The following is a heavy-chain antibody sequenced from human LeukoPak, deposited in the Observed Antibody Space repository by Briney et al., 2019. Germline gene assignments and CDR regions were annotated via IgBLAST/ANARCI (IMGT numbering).Heavy chain of an antibody. D-gene: IGHD5-18*01. CDR3: ARVNGYSYVYFEY. CDR1: GYTLTVDC. V-gene: IGHV1-2*02. CDR2: INPNSGGT. J-gene: IGHJ4*02. Sequence: ASVNLSCNVSGYTLTVDCIHGGPQAPGQGLEWMGWINPNSGGTNYAQKFQGRVTMTRDTSISTAYMELSRLRSDDTAVYYCARVNGYSYVYFEYWGQGTLVTVSS.